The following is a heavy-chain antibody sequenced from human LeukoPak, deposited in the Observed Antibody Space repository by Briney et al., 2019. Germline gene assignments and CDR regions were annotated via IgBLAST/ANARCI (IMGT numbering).Heavy chain of an antibody. Sequence: GGSLRLSCAASGFTFSSYAMSWVRQAPGKGLEWVSAISGSGGSTYYADSVKGRFTISRDNSKNTLYLQMNSLRAEDTAVYYCAKDRVVVVPAAIYFDYWGQGTLVTVSS. V-gene: IGHV3-23*01. CDR3: AKDRVVVVPAAIYFDY. CDR2: ISGSGGST. CDR1: GFTFSSYA. J-gene: IGHJ4*02. D-gene: IGHD2-2*02.